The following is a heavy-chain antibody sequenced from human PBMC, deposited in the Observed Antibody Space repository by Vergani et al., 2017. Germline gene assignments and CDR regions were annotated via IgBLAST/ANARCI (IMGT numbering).Heavy chain of an antibody. CDR1: GFTFSSYA. CDR2: ISGSGGST. Sequence: EVQLLESGGNLIQPGGSLRLSCGASGFTFSSYAMSWVRQAPGKGLEWVSAISGSGGSTYYADSVKGRFTISRDNSKNTLYLQMNSLRAEDTAVYYCANSPVEYYYDSSGYYGGAFDIWGQGTMVTVSS. CDR3: ANSPVEYYYDSSGYYGGAFDI. V-gene: IGHV3-23*01. J-gene: IGHJ3*02. D-gene: IGHD3-22*01.